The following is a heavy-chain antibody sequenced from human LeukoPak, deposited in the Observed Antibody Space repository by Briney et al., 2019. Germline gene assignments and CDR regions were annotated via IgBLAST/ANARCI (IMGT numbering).Heavy chain of an antibody. J-gene: IGHJ5*02. CDR1: GGTFSSYA. CDR2: TIPIFGIA. D-gene: IGHD2-2*01. CDR3: ARDLSRGIVVVPAAMSPWFDP. V-gene: IGHV1-69*04. Sequence: SVKVSCKASGGTFSSYAISWVRQAPGQGLEWMGRTIPIFGIANYAQKFQGRVTITADKSTSTAYMELSSLRSEDTAVYYCARDLSRGIVVVPAAMSPWFDPWGQGTLVTVSS.